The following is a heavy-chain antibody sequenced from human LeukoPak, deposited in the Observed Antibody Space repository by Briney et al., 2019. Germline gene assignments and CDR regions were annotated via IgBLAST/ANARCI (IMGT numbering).Heavy chain of an antibody. V-gene: IGHV3-48*04. CDR3: ARNYYDSSGYYYAYYYYYMDV. CDR1: GFTFSSYS. D-gene: IGHD3-22*01. Sequence: PGGSLRLSCAASGFTFSSYSMNWVRQAPGKGLEWVSYISSSSSTIYYADSVKGRFTISRDNAKNSLYLQMNSLRAEDTAVYYCARNYYDSSGYYYAYYYYYMDVWGKGTTVTISS. J-gene: IGHJ6*03. CDR2: ISSSSSTI.